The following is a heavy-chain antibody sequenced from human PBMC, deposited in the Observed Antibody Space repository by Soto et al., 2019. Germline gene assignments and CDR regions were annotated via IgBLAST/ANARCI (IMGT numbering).Heavy chain of an antibody. Sequence: RASVKGSCKASGYTYTRYGVSWVRQAPGQGLEWMGWISAYNGNTHHAQKLQGRVTMTTDTSTGTAYMELTRLRSDDTAVYYCAGDPDSHYNDSHASSYPWGQGTLVTVSS. CDR2: ISAYNGNT. V-gene: IGHV1-18*01. CDR1: GYTYTRYG. D-gene: IGHD3-22*01. J-gene: IGHJ5*02. CDR3: AGDPDSHYNDSHASSYP.